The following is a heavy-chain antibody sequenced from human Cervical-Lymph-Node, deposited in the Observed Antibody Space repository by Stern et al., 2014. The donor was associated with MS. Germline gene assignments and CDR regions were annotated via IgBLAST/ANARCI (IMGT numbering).Heavy chain of an antibody. CDR1: GFTFSSYG. J-gene: IGHJ4*02. V-gene: IGHV3-33*01. CDR2: IWYDGSNK. Sequence: QVQLVQSGGGVVQPGRSLRLSCAASGFTFSSYGMHWVRQAPGKGLEWVAVIWYDGSNKYYADSVKGRFTISRDNSKNTLYLQMNSLRAEDTAVYYCARDKSAAADDYWGQGTLVTVSS. D-gene: IGHD6-25*01. CDR3: ARDKSAAADDY.